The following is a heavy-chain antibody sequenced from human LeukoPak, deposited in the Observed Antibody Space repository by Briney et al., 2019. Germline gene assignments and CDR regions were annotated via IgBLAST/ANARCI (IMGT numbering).Heavy chain of an antibody. J-gene: IGHJ6*03. CDR3: ARGDNSGPDYYYYMDV. CDR1: GFTFSDHY. V-gene: IGHV3-11*04. Sequence: GGPLRLSCAASGFTFSDHYMDWVRQAPGKGLEWVSYISSSDSIIYYADSVKGRFTISRDNAKNSLYLQMNSLRAEDTAVYYCARGDNSGPDYYYYMDVWGKGTTVTISS. CDR2: ISSSDSII. D-gene: IGHD6-19*01.